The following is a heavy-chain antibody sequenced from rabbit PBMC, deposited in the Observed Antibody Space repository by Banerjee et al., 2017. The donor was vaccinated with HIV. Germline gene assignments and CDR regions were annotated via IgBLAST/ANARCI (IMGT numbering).Heavy chain of an antibody. V-gene: IGHV1S40*01. D-gene: IGHD4-2*01. J-gene: IGHJ4*01. CDR2: IYAGSSGST. CDR1: GFSFNSNYY. CDR3: ATLGAGYGGTGYFNL. Sequence: QSLEESGGDLVKPGASLTLTCTASGFSFNSNYYMCWVRQAPGKGLEWIACIYAGSSGSTYYASWAKGRFTISKPSSTTVTLQMTSLTAADTATYFCATLGAGYGGTGYFNLWGQGTLVTVS.